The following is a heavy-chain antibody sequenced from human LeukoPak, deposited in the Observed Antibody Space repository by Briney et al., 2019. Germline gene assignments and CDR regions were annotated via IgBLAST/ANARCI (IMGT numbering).Heavy chain of an antibody. D-gene: IGHD2-2*01. V-gene: IGHV3-30*18. J-gene: IGHJ4*02. Sequence: GEPLRLSCVASGFTFSNFGMHWVRQAPGKGLEWVAVISFNGKVSYYADSVEGRFTISRDNSKNTLHLQMNSLRAEDTAVYYCAKGDCSDTSCSTYFDYWGQGTLVTVSS. CDR1: GFTFSNFG. CDR3: AKGDCSDTSCSTYFDY. CDR2: ISFNGKVS.